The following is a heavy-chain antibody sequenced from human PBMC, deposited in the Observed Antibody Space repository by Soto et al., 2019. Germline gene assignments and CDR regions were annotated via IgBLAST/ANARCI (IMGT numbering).Heavy chain of an antibody. Sequence: GESLKISCEGSGYTFTTYWIAWVRQMPGKGLEWMGSVPPGDGDSHAKYSPSFQGQVTPSADKSISTAYLQWSSLKASDTAMYYCAPLVVVVTASYHFDLWGQGT. J-gene: IGHJ4*02. CDR1: GYTFTTYW. CDR3: APLVVVVTASYHFDL. V-gene: IGHV5-51*01. D-gene: IGHD2-21*02. CDR2: VPPGDGDSHA.